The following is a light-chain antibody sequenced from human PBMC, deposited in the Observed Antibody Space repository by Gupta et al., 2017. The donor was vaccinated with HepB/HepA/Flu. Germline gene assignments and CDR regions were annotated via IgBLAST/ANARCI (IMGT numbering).Light chain of an antibody. V-gene: IGLV1-40*01. CDR1: SSNIGAGYD. CDR2: GNS. CDR3: QSYDSSLSGSYVV. Sequence: QSVLTQPPSVSGAPGQRVPISCPGSSSNIGAGYDVHWYQQLPGTAPKLLIYGNSNRPSGVPDRFSGSKSGTSASLAITGLQAEDEADYYCQSYDSSLSGSYVVFGGGTKLTVL. J-gene: IGLJ2*01.